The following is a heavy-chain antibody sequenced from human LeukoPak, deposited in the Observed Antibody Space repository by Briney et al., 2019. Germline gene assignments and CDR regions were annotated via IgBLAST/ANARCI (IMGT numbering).Heavy chain of an antibody. CDR1: GSTFTSYW. Sequence: GESLKISCKGSGSTFTSYWIGWVRQMPGKGLEWLGIIYPGDSTTRYSPSFQGQVTISADKSISTAYLQWSSLKASDTAMYYRASSLRRSSGWSTSDYWGQGTLVTVSS. J-gene: IGHJ4*02. D-gene: IGHD6-19*01. V-gene: IGHV5-51*01. CDR3: ASSLRRSSGWSTSDY. CDR2: IYPGDSTT.